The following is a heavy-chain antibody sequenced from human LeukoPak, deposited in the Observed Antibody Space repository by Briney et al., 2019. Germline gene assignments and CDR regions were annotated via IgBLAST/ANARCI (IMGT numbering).Heavy chain of an antibody. Sequence: GESLKISCKGSGFSFTSYWIGWVRQMPGKGLEWMGTIYPDDSDTRYSPSFQGQVTISADKSISTAYLQWSSLKASDTAMYFCARHSTGAVRVFDYWGLGTLVTVSS. CDR3: ARHSTGAVRVFDY. CDR1: GFSFTSYW. D-gene: IGHD1-14*01. CDR2: IYPDDSDT. V-gene: IGHV5-51*01. J-gene: IGHJ4*02.